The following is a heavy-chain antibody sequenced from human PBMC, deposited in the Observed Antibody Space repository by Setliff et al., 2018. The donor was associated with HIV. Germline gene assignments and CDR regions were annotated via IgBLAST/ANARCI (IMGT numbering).Heavy chain of an antibody. V-gene: IGHV1-3*01. CDR2: INAGNGDT. CDR3: ARDDVGYCSGGSCYHLFDTFDI. J-gene: IGHJ3*02. D-gene: IGHD2-15*01. CDR1: GDTFTTYA. Sequence: ASVKVSCKASGDTFTTYALHWVRQAPGQRLEWMGWINAGNGDTKPSQKFQGRVTITRDTSASTAYMELSSLRSEDTAVYYCARDDVGYCSGGSCYHLFDTFDIWGQGTVVTVSS.